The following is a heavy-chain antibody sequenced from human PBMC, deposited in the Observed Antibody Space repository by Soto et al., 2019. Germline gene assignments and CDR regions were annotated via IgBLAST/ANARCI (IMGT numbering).Heavy chain of an antibody. D-gene: IGHD3-22*01. CDR2: ISGSGGSP. CDR1: GFTFSSYA. Sequence: GGSLRLSCAASGFTFSSYAMSWVRQAPGKGLEWVSAISGSGGSPYYADSVKGRFTISRDNSKNTLYLQMNSLRAEDTAVYYCAKTPDYYDSSGYLGFADYWGQGTLVTVSS. CDR3: AKTPDYYDSSGYLGFADY. J-gene: IGHJ4*02. V-gene: IGHV3-23*01.